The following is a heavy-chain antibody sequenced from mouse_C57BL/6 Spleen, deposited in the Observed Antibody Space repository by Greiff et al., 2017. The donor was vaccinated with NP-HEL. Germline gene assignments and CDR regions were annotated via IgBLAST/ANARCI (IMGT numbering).Heavy chain of an antibody. D-gene: IGHD3-2*02. CDR3: AGSGYVSMDY. J-gene: IGHJ4*01. CDR1: GYTFTDYY. Sequence: QVQLQQSGAELVRPGASVKLSCKASGYTFTDYYINWVKQRPGQGLEWIARIYPGSGNTYYNEKFKGKATLTAEKSSSTAYMQLSSLTSEDSAVYFCAGSGYVSMDYWGQGTSVTVSS. V-gene: IGHV1-76*01. CDR2: IYPGSGNT.